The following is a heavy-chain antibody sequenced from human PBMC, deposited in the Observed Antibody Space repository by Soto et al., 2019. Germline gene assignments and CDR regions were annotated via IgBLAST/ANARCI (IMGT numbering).Heavy chain of an antibody. J-gene: IGHJ3*02. CDR3: ARDSPYYYGSSGYTAFDI. V-gene: IGHV4-30-4*01. Sequence: SETRSLTCTVSGGSISSGDYYWSWIRQPPGKGLEWIGYIYYSGSTYYNPSLKSRVTISVDTSKNQFSLKLSSVTAADTAVYYCARDSPYYYGSSGYTAFDIWGQGTMVTVSS. D-gene: IGHD3-22*01. CDR2: IYYSGST. CDR1: GGSISSGDYY.